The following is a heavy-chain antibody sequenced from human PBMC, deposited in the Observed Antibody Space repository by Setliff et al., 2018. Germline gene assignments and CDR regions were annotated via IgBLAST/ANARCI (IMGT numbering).Heavy chain of an antibody. CDR1: GFTFSRYW. CDR2: IKQDGSEK. D-gene: IGHD3-9*01. V-gene: IGHV3-7*01. CDR3: ACPDILTGLSDY. J-gene: IGHJ4*02. Sequence: GGSLRLSCAASGFTFSRYWMSWVRQAPGKGLEWVANIKQDGSEKYYVDSVKGRFTISRDNAKNSLYLQMNSLRAEDTAVYYCACPDILTGLSDYWGQGTLVTVSS.